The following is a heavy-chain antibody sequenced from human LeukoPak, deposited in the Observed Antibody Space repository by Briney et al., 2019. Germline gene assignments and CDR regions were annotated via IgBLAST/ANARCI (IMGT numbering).Heavy chain of an antibody. V-gene: IGHV4-59*01. CDR1: GGSISSYY. Sequence: SETLSLTCTVSGGSISSYYWSWIRQPPGKGLEWIGYIYYSGSTNYNPSLKSRVTISVDTSKNQFSLKLSSVTAADTAVYYCARGGTAFYGNYYYYYYGMDAWGQGTTVTVSS. D-gene: IGHD4-23*01. J-gene: IGHJ6*02. CDR3: ARGGTAFYGNYYYYYYGMDA. CDR2: IYYSGST.